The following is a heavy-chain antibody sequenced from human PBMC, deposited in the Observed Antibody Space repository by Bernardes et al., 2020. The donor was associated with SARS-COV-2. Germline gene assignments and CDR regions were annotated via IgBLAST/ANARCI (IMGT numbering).Heavy chain of an antibody. V-gene: IGHV3-23*01. Sequence: ASLRLSCAASGFTFSSYAMSWVRQAPGKGLEWVSAISGSGGSTYYADSVKSRFTISRDNSKNTLYLQMNSLRAEDTAVYYCAKAEYGSGVSTYHYGMDVWGQGTTVTVSS. CDR3: AKAEYGSGVSTYHYGMDV. CDR2: ISGSGGST. D-gene: IGHD3-10*01. CDR1: GFTFSSYA. J-gene: IGHJ6*02.